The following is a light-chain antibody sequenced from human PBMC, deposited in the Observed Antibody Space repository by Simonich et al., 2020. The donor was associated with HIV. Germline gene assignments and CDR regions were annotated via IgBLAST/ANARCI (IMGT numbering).Light chain of an antibody. CDR3: QQANSFPYT. V-gene: IGKV1-39*01. J-gene: IGKJ2*01. CDR1: QSIGNY. CDR2: TAS. Sequence: DIQMTQSPSSLSASVGDRVTITCRASQSIGNYLNWYHQKPGKAPKLLIYTASSLQSGVPSRFTGSGSGTDFTLTISSLQPEDFATYYCQQANSFPYTFGQGTKLEIK.